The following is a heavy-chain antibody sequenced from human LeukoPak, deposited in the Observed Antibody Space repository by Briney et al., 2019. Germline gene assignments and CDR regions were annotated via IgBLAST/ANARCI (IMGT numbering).Heavy chain of an antibody. CDR3: AREEDSSSSCFDY. CDR1: GFTFSSYA. J-gene: IGHJ4*02. D-gene: IGHD6-6*01. CDR2: ISYDGSNK. V-gene: IGHV3-30-3*01. Sequence: GRSLRLSCAASGFTFSSYAMHWVRQAPGKGLEWVAVISYDGSNKYYADSVKGRFTISRDNSKNTLYLQMNSLRAEDTAVYYYAREEDSSSSCFDYWGQGTLVTVSS.